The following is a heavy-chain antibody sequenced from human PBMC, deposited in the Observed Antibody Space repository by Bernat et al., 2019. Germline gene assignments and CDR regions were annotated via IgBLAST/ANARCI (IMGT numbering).Heavy chain of an antibody. CDR1: GYSIRSGYY. CDR2: IHYSGST. V-gene: IGHV4-38-2*01. CDR3: ARSFDYGYFDF. D-gene: IGHD4-17*01. Sequence: QVQLQESGPGLVKPSETLSLTCAVSGYSIRSGYYWGWIRQPPGKGLEWIGNIHYSGSTYYSPSLKSRVTISVDPSKNQFSLDLSSVTAADTAVYFCARSFDYGYFDFWGQGTLVTVSS. J-gene: IGHJ4*02.